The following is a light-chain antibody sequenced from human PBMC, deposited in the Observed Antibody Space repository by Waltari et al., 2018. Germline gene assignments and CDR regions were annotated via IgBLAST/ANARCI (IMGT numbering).Light chain of an antibody. V-gene: IGLV3-21*04. CDR3: LVWHSTIDHQGV. J-gene: IGLJ2*01. Sequence: SYVVTQSPSVSVAPGETARITCGGDHIGSKSVNWYQQRPGQAPVLGISYDSDRPSGIPERFSGSNSGNTATLTISWVEAEDEADYYCLVWHSTIDHQGVFGGGTKLTVL. CDR1: HIGSKS. CDR2: YDS.